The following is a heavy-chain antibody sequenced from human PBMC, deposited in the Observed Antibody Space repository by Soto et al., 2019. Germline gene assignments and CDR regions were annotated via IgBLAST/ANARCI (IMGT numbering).Heavy chain of an antibody. CDR2: IYYSGST. CDR3: ARVRHDSSGYYFDY. Sequence: NPSETLSLTCTVSGGSINSYYWNWIRQPPGKGLEWIGYIYYSGSTNYNPSLKSRVTTSVDTSKNQFSLNLSSVTAADTAVYYCARVRHDSSGYYFDYWGQGTLVTVSS. J-gene: IGHJ4*02. CDR1: GGSINSYY. V-gene: IGHV4-59*01. D-gene: IGHD3-22*01.